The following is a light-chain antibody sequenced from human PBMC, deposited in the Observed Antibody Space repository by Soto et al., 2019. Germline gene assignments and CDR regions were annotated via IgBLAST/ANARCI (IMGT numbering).Light chain of an antibody. V-gene: IGLV1-47*01. CDR1: SSNIGSNY. Sequence: QSVLTQPPSASGTPGQRVNISCSGSSSNIGSNYVYWYQQLPGTAPKLLIYRNNQRPSGVPDRFSGSKSGTSASLAISGLRSEDEADYYCAAWDDSLRGVVFGGGTKLTVL. CDR3: AAWDDSLRGVV. CDR2: RNN. J-gene: IGLJ2*01.